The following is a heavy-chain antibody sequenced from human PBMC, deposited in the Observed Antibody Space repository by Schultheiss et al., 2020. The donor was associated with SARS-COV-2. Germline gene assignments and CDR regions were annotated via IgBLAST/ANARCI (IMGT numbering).Heavy chain of an antibody. CDR2: IYYSGST. Sequence: TLSLTCTVSGGSISSYYWSWIRQPPGKGLEWIGYIYYSGSTNYNPSLKSRVTISVDTSKNQFSLKLSSVTAADTAVYYCARVNYDFWSGFSDYMDVWGKGTTVTVSS. CDR3: ARVNYDFWSGFSDYMDV. D-gene: IGHD3-3*01. J-gene: IGHJ6*03. CDR1: GGSISSYY. V-gene: IGHV4-59*01.